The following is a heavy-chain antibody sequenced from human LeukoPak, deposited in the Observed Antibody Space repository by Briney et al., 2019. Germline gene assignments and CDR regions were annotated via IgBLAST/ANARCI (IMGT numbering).Heavy chain of an antibody. J-gene: IGHJ3*02. CDR1: GGSFSGYY. D-gene: IGHD2-2*01. CDR2: INHSGST. CDR3: ARIPSPAGYFIITSCPRFGWLRGALAFDI. V-gene: IGHV4-34*01. Sequence: SETLFLTCAVYGGSFSGYYWSWIRQPPGKGLEWIGEINHSGSTNYNPSLKGRVTISVDTSKNQFSLKLSSVTAADTAVYYCARIPSPAGYFIITSCPRFGWLRGALAFDIWGQGTMDSVSS.